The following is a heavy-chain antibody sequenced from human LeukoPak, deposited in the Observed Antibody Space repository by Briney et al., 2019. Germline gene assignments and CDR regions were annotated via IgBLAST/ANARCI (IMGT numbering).Heavy chain of an antibody. J-gene: IGHJ3*02. D-gene: IGHD2-15*01. CDR2: IYYSGST. V-gene: IGHV4-59*01. CDR3: ARAYVVVGRPGLAFDI. CDR1: GGSISSYY. Sequence: SETLSLTRTVSGGSISSYYWSWIRQPPGKGLEWIGYIYYSGSTNYNPSLKSRVTISVDTSKNQFSLKLSSVTAADTAVYYCARAYVVVGRPGLAFDIWGQGTMVTVSS.